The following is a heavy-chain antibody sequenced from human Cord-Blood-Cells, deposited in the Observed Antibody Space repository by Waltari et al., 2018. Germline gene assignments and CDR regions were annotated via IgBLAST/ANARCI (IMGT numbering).Heavy chain of an antibody. D-gene: IGHD2-2*02. CDR1: GYTLTELS. V-gene: IGHV1-24*01. Sequence: QVQLVQSGAEVKKPGASVKVSCKVSGYTLTELSMHWVRPAPGKGLEWMGGFDPEDGETIYAQKFQGRVTMTEDTSTDTAYMELSSLRSEDTAVYYCATEVYCSSTSCYTFAFDIWGQGTMVTVSS. CDR2: FDPEDGET. CDR3: ATEVYCSSTSCYTFAFDI. J-gene: IGHJ3*02.